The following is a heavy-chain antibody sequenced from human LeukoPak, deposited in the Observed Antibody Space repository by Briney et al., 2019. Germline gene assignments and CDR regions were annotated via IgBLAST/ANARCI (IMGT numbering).Heavy chain of an antibody. Sequence: PSETLSLTCAVYGGSFSGYYWSWIRQPPGKGLEWIGEINHSGGTNYNPSLKSRVTISVDTSKNQFSLKLSSVTAADTAVYYCARGTLRYFDWSPGGWFDPWGQGTLVTVSS. D-gene: IGHD3-9*01. CDR2: INHSGGT. V-gene: IGHV4-34*01. J-gene: IGHJ5*02. CDR3: ARGTLRYFDWSPGGWFDP. CDR1: GGSFSGYY.